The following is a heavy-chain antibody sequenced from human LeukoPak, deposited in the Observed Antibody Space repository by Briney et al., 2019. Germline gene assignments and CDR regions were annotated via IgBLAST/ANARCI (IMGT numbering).Heavy chain of an antibody. Sequence: ASVKVSCKASGYTFTSYGINWVRQAPGQGLEWLGWISAYNKRNYAQKFQGRVTMTTDTSTSTAYMELRNLRSDDTAVYYCARVSAPPDYGDYVSENWFDPWGQGTLVTVSS. CDR3: ARVSAPPDYGDYVSENWFDP. V-gene: IGHV1-18*01. J-gene: IGHJ5*02. CDR2: ISAYNKR. CDR1: GYTFTSYG. D-gene: IGHD4-17*01.